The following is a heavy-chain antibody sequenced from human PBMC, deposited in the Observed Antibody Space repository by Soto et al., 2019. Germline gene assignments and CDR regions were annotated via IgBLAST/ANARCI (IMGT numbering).Heavy chain of an antibody. D-gene: IGHD5-12*01. CDR1: GGTLDDYA. J-gene: IGHJ4*02. V-gene: IGHV1-69*12. CDR2: IIPIFGTT. Sequence: QVQLVQSGAEVKQPGSSVKVSCKASGGTLDDYAITWVRQAPGQGLAWMGGIIPIFGTTNYAQKFQGRLTITADESTSTVYMELSSLRSEDTAVYYCARGDVEMATIGYSDYWGQGTLVTVSS. CDR3: ARGDVEMATIGYSDY.